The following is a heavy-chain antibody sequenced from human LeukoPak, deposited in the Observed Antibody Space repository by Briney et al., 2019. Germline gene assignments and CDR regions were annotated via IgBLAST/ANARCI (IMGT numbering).Heavy chain of an antibody. CDR2: IYYSGST. CDR1: GSSISSHY. Sequence: SETLSLTCTVSGSSISSHYWSWIRQPPGKGLEWIGYIYYSGSTNYNPSLKSRVTISVDTSKNQFSLKLSSVTAADTAVYYCAREGKYSSSFDYWGQGTLVTVSS. V-gene: IGHV4-59*11. CDR3: AREGKYSSSFDY. D-gene: IGHD6-6*01. J-gene: IGHJ4*02.